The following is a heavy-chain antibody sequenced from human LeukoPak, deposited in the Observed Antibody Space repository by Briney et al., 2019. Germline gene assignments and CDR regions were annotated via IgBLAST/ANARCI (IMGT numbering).Heavy chain of an antibody. Sequence: GRSLRLSCAASGFTFSSYGMHWVRQAPGKGLEWVAVISYDGSNKYYADSVKGRFTISRDNAKNTLYLQMNSLRAEDTAVYYCARTYDFWSGSQYYFDSWGQGTLVAVSS. CDR3: ARTYDFWSGSQYYFDS. J-gene: IGHJ4*02. CDR2: ISYDGSNK. D-gene: IGHD3-3*01. V-gene: IGHV3-30*03. CDR1: GFTFSSYG.